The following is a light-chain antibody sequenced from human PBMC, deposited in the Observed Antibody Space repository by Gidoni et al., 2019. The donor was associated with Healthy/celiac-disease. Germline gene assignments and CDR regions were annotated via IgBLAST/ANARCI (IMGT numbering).Light chain of an antibody. J-gene: IGKJ4*01. CDR3: QQYDILPLT. CDR2: DAS. CDR1: QDISSY. V-gene: IGKV1-33*01. Sequence: DIQMTQSPSSLSASVGDRVTITCQASQDISSYLNWYQQKPGKAPKLLIYDASNLETGVPSRSSGSGSGTDFTFTISSLQPEDIATYYCQQYDILPLTFGGGTKVEIK.